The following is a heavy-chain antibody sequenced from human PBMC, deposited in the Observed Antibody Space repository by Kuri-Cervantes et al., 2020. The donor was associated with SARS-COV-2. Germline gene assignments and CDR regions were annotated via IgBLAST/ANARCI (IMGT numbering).Heavy chain of an antibody. Sequence: GESLKISCAASGFTVSSNYMSWVRQAPGKGLEWVSIIYTGGTTHYADSVKGRFTISRDNSKNTLYLQMNSLRAEDTAVHYCAREGSNDHHDYYDYYMDVWGKGTTVTVSS. V-gene: IGHV3-53*01. CDR2: IYTGGTT. CDR3: AREGSNDHHDYYDYYMDV. CDR1: GFTVSSNY. J-gene: IGHJ6*03. D-gene: IGHD1-14*01.